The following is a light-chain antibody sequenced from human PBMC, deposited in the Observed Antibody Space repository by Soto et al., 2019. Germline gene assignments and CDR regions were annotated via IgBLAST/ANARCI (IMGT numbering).Light chain of an antibody. J-gene: IGLJ1*01. CDR2: EVT. V-gene: IGLV2-23*02. CDR1: SSDVGRYNF. Sequence: QSVLTQPASLSGSPGQSITISCAGTSSDVGRYNFVSWYQQHPGKVPKLMIFEVTKRPSGVSDRFSGSKSGNTASLTISGLQTDDEADYYCCEDVGGGVYVFGTGTKVTVL. CDR3: CEDVGGGVYV.